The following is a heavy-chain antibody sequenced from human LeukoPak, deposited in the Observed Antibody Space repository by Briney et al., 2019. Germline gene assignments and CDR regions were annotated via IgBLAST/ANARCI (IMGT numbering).Heavy chain of an antibody. CDR2: INPNSGGT. V-gene: IGHV1-2*02. J-gene: IGHJ4*02. D-gene: IGHD3-3*01. CDR1: GYTFTGYY. Sequence: ASVKVSCKASGYTFTGYYMHWVRQAPGQGLGGMGWINPNSGGTNYAQKFQGRVTMTRDTSISTAYMELSRLRSDDTAVYYCARGYDFWSGYYLFDYWGQGTLVTVSS. CDR3: ARGYDFWSGYYLFDY.